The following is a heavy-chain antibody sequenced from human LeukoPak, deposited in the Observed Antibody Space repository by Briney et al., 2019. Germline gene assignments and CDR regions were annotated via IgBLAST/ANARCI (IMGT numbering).Heavy chain of an antibody. D-gene: IGHD2-15*01. Sequence: EASVKVSCKASGYTFTGYYMHWVRQAPGQGLEWMGWINPNSGGTNYAQKFQGWVTMTRDTSISTAYMELSRLRSDDTAVYYCARERRYCSGGSCYFDYWGQGTLVTVSS. J-gene: IGHJ4*02. CDR2: INPNSGGT. V-gene: IGHV1-2*04. CDR1: GYTFTGYY. CDR3: ARERRYCSGGSCYFDY.